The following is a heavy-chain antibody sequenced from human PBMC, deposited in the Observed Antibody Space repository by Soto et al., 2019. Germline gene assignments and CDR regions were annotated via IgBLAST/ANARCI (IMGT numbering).Heavy chain of an antibody. J-gene: IGHJ4*02. CDR1: GFTFSSYW. CDR2: IKPDGSDK. CDR3: ARYPLEPYYFDF. Sequence: EVQVVESGGGLVQPGGSLRLSCATSGFTFSSYWMSWVRQAPGKGLEWVAHIKPDGSDKNYVDSVKGRFTISRDNAKNSLFLQMNSLRAEDTAVYYCARYPLEPYYFDFWGQGTLVTASS. D-gene: IGHD3-3*01. V-gene: IGHV3-7*01.